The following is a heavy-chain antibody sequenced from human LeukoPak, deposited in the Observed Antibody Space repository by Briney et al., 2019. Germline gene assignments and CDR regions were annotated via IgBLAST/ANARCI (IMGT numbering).Heavy chain of an antibody. D-gene: IGHD3-22*01. CDR3: ARGVAYDSSGVGDY. CDR1: GYTFTSYD. CDR2: MNPNSGNT. Sequence: VASVKVSCKASGYTFTSYDINWVRQATGQGLEWMGWMNPNSGNTGYAQKFQGRVTITRNTSISTAYMELSSLRSEDTAVDYCARGVAYDSSGVGDYWGQGTLVTVSS. J-gene: IGHJ4*02. V-gene: IGHV1-8*03.